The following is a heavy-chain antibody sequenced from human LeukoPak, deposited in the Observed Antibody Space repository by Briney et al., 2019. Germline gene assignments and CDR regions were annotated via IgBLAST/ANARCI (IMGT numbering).Heavy chain of an antibody. V-gene: IGHV3-48*03. CDR1: GFTFSSYE. D-gene: IGHD4-23*01. CDR2: ISSSGSTI. J-gene: IGHJ4*02. CDR3: ARDYGGSSPFDY. Sequence: GGSLRLSCAASGFTFSSYEMHWVRQAPGKGLEWVSYISSSGSTIYYADSVKGRFPISRDNATNSLHLQMNSLRAEETAVYYCARDYGGSSPFDYWGQGTLVTVSS.